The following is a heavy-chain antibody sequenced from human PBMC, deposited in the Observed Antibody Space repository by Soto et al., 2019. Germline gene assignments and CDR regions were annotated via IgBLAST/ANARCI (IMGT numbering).Heavy chain of an antibody. J-gene: IGHJ5*02. CDR1: GYPFTSYH. V-gene: IGHV1-46*01. Sequence: QVQLVQSGAEVRKPGASLKLSCQISGYPFTSYHMHWVRQAPGQGLEWMGVINPTEGRTRYSQRFQDRVTMTRDTSTSTVYMELSSLRSEDTATYFCARGREYSFGYNWFDPWGQGTLVTVSS. CDR3: ARGREYSFGYNWFDP. D-gene: IGHD5-12*01. CDR2: INPTEGRT.